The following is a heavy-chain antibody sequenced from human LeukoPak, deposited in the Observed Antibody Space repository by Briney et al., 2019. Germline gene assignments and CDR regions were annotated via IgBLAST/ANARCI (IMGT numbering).Heavy chain of an antibody. Sequence: SVKVSCKASGGTFSSYALSWVRQAPGQGLEWMGGIIPIFGTANYAQKFQGRVTITTDESTSTAYMELSSLRFEDTAVYYCASQVRSSSSGLPDYWGQGTLVTVSS. CDR3: ASQVRSSSSGLPDY. D-gene: IGHD6-13*01. V-gene: IGHV1-69*05. J-gene: IGHJ4*02. CDR1: GGTFSSYA. CDR2: IIPIFGTA.